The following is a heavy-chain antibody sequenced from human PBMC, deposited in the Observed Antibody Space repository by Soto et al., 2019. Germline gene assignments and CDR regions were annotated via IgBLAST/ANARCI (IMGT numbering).Heavy chain of an antibody. CDR3: ARGISVAATDLDY. CDR1: GFPVSSNY. J-gene: IGHJ4*02. Sequence: GGSLRLSCASSGFPVSSNYMSRVRQAPGKGLEWVSVIYSSGTTYYADSVQGRFIIARENSKNTLYLQINSLRADDTPLYYCARGISVAATDLDYGRQGTMVTVAS. D-gene: IGHD6-19*01. CDR2: IYSSGTT. V-gene: IGHV3-53*01.